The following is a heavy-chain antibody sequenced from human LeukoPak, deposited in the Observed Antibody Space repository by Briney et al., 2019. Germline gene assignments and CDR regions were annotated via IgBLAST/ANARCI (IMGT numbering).Heavy chain of an antibody. V-gene: IGHV1-2*02. J-gene: IGHJ6*03. CDR1: GYTFTGYY. Sequence: GASVKVSCKASGYTFTGYYMHWVRQAPGQGLEWMGWINPNSGGTNYAQKFQGRVTMTRDTSISTAYMELSRLRSDDTAVYYCARDPSSDTSVYYYYYYMDVWGKGTTVTVSS. CDR3: ARDPSSDTSVYYYYYYMDV. D-gene: IGHD1-26*01. CDR2: INPNSGGT.